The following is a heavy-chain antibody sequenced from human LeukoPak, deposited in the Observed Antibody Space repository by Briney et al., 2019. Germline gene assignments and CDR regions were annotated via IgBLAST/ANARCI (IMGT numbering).Heavy chain of an antibody. D-gene: IGHD2-15*01. CDR3: ARVSGGNSVDY. Sequence: PSETLSLTCAVYGGSFSGYYWSWIRQPPGKGLEWIGYIYYSGSTYYNPSLKSRVTISVDTSKNQFSLKLSSVTAADTAVYYCARVSGGNSVDYWGQGTLVTVSS. V-gene: IGHV4-30-4*08. CDR1: GGSFSGYY. CDR2: IYYSGST. J-gene: IGHJ4*02.